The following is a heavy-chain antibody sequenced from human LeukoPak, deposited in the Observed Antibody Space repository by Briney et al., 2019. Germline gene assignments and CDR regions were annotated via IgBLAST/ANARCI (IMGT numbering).Heavy chain of an antibody. CDR3: ARGYGDYDY. V-gene: IGHV4-4*07. D-gene: IGHD4-17*01. CDR2: ISTSGST. J-gene: IGHJ4*02. Sequence: SETLSLTCTVSGGSISSSYWSWIQQPAGKGLEWIGRISTSGSTNYNPSLKSRVTISVDKSKNQFSLKLSSVTAADTAVYYCARGYGDYDYWGQGTLVTVSS. CDR1: GGSISSSY.